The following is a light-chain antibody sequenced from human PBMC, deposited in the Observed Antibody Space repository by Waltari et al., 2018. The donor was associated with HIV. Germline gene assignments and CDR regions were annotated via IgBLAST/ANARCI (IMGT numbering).Light chain of an antibody. CDR3: HQYAGLPRT. V-gene: IGKV3-20*01. Sequence: EIVLTQSPGTLSLSPGERATLSCRASQSVSGSLLAWYQQRPGQPPRLLVYGASSRATGIPDRFSGSGSGTDFTLTITRLEPEDFAVYYCHQYAGLPRTFGQGTKLEIK. CDR1: QSVSGSL. CDR2: GAS. J-gene: IGKJ2*01.